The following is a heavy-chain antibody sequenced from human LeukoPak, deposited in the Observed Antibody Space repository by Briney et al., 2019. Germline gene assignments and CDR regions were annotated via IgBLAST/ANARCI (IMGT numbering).Heavy chain of an antibody. D-gene: IGHD3-22*01. J-gene: IGHJ4*02. CDR2: ISGSGGST. CDR3: AKDPGYYDSSGYYFHTPFDY. Sequence: GGSLRLSCAASGFTFSSYAMSWVRQAPGKGREWVSAISGSGGSTYYADSVKGRFTISRDNSKNTLYLQMNSLRAEDTAVYYCAKDPGYYDSSGYYFHTPFDYWGQGTLVTVSS. CDR1: GFTFSSYA. V-gene: IGHV3-23*01.